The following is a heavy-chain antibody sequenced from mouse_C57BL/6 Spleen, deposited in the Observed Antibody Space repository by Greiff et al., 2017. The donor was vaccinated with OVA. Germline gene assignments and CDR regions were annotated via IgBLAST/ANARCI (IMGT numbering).Heavy chain of an antibody. CDR3: ARGTMPYAMDY. CDR1: GYTFTSYD. D-gene: IGHD1-1*02. J-gene: IGHJ4*01. Sequence: VQLVESGPELVKPGASVKLSCKASGYTFTSYDINWVKQRPGQGLEWIGWIYPRDGSTKYNEKFKGKATLTVDTSSSTAYMELHSLTSEDSAVYFCARGTMPYAMDYWGQGTSVTVSS. CDR2: IYPRDGST. V-gene: IGHV1-85*01.